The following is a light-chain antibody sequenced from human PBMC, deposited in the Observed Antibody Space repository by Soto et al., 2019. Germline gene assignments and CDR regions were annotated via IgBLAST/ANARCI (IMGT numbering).Light chain of an antibody. CDR2: GAS. Sequence: ILLTQSPGTLSLSPGERATLSCRACKSISRKLAWYQLKPGQAPRLLISGASTRATGIPARFSGSGSGTEFILTISSLQSEDFSVYYCQQYNNWHPWTFGQGTKVDIK. CDR3: QQYNNWHPWT. V-gene: IGKV3-15*01. CDR1: KSISRK. J-gene: IGKJ1*01.